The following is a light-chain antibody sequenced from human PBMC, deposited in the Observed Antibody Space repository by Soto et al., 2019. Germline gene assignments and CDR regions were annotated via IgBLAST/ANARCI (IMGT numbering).Light chain of an antibody. CDR2: GAS. CDR3: QQYNTWPIP. CDR1: QSVGSS. J-gene: IGKJ5*01. Sequence: EIVLTQSPGTLSVSPGERATLSCRASQSVGSSLAWYQQRPGRAPRLLIYGASTRATGIPARFSGSGSGTEFTLTISSLQSEDFAVYYCQQYNTWPIPFGQGTRLEIK. V-gene: IGKV3-15*01.